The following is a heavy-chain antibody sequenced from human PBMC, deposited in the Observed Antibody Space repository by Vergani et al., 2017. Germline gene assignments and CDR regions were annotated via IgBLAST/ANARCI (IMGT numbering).Heavy chain of an antibody. CDR2: ISSSSSYI. Sequence: VQLVQSGAEVKKPGSSVKVSCKASGGTFSSYAISWVRQAPGQGLEWASSISSSSSYIYYADSVKGRFTISRDNAKNSLYLQMNSLRAEDTAVYYCARGHEFWSGYTAPVRFDPWGQGTLVTVSS. D-gene: IGHD3-3*01. CDR1: GGTFSSYA. CDR3: ARGHEFWSGYTAPVRFDP. V-gene: IGHV3-21*01. J-gene: IGHJ5*02.